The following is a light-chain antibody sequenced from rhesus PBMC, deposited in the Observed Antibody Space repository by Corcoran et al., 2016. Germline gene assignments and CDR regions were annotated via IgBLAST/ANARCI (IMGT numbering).Light chain of an antibody. CDR2: AAS. Sequence: DIQMTQSPSSLSASVGDRVTITCQASQGISKWLAWYQQKPGKAPKLLIYAASSLQSGVPSRVSGSGSGTEVTLTISSLQPEDIATYYCQQHNSNPYSFGQGTKVEIK. J-gene: IGKJ2*01. V-gene: IGKV1-33*02. CDR3: QQHNSNPYS. CDR1: QGISKW.